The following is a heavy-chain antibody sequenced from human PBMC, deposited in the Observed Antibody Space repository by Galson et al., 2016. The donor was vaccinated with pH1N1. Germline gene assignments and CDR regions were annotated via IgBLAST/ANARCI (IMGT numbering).Heavy chain of an antibody. J-gene: IGHJ2*01. V-gene: IGHV1-69*05. D-gene: IGHD3-22*01. CDR1: GGTFSNYA. CDR3: ARGGGTYYQTYWYFNL. CDR2: INPIFRTA. Sequence: SVKVSCKASGGTFSNYAISWVRQAPGQGLEWMGGINPIFRTANYAQKFQGRVTITTDKSTSTTYMVLSSLRSEDTAVYYCARGGGTYYQTYWYFNLWGRGTLVTVSS.